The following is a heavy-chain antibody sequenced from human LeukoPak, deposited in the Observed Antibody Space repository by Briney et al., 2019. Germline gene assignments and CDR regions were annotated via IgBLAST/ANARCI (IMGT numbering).Heavy chain of an antibody. CDR3: AKLFGVVTYPDYFDY. V-gene: IGHV3-23*01. CDR2: ISGSGGST. CDR1: GFTFSSYA. D-gene: IGHD3-3*01. Sequence: GGSLRLSWAASGFTFSSYAMSWVRQAPGKGLEWVSAISGSGGSTYYADSVKGRFTISRDNSKNTLYLQMNSLRAEDTAVYYCAKLFGVVTYPDYFDYWGQGPLVTVSS. J-gene: IGHJ4*02.